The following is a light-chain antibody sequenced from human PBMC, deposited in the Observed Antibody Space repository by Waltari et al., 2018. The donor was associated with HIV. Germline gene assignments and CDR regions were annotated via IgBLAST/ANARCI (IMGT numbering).Light chain of an antibody. CDR3: SSYAGSNTLL. CDR2: EVS. J-gene: IGLJ2*01. V-gene: IGLV2-8*01. Sequence: QSALTQPPSASGSPGQSVTISCTGTTKDVGLYNYVSWYQQNPGEAPKLIIFEVSKRPLGVPDRFSGSKSGNTASLTVSGLQSEDEADYFCSSYAGSNTLLFGGGTKLTVL. CDR1: TKDVGLYNY.